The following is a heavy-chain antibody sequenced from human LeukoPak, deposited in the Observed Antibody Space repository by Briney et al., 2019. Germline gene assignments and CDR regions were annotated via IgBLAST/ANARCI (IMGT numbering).Heavy chain of an antibody. V-gene: IGHV3-15*01. J-gene: IGHJ4*02. CDR2: IKRKSDGGTT. Sequence: GGSLRLSFAASGLIFSNAWMSWVRKVPGKGLEWFGRIKRKSDGGTTDYAAPVKGRFTISRDDSKNTLYLQMNSLKSEDTAVYYCTTELDVRPNHYWGQGTLVTVSS. CDR3: TTELDVRPNHY. D-gene: IGHD1-14*01. CDR1: GLIFSNAW.